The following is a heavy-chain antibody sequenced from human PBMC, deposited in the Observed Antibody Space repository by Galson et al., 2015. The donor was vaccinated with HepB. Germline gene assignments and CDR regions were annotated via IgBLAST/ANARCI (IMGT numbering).Heavy chain of an antibody. J-gene: IGHJ4*02. CDR2: INEDGSAK. CDR3: ARYGPFLDN. V-gene: IGHV3-7*03. D-gene: IGHD2-2*03. CDR1: GFSFNNYW. Sequence: SLRLSCAASGFSFNNYWMSWVRQAPGKGLEWVAKINEDGSAKNHVDSLKGRFTISRDNAKDSLYLQMNSLRAEDTAVYYCARYGPFLDNWGQGTLVTVSS.